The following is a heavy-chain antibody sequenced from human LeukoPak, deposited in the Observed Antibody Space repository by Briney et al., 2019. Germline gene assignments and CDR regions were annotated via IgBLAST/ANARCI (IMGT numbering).Heavy chain of an antibody. J-gene: IGHJ4*02. CDR1: RFTFSSYE. CDR2: ISSSGSTI. D-gene: IGHD1-26*01. CDR3: ARDTLSYYRY. Sequence: GGSLRLSCAASRFTFSSYEMNWVRQAPGKGLEWVSYISSSGSTIYYADSVKGRFTISRDNAKNSLYLQMNSLRAEDTAVDYCARDTLSYYRYWGQGTLVTVSS. V-gene: IGHV3-48*03.